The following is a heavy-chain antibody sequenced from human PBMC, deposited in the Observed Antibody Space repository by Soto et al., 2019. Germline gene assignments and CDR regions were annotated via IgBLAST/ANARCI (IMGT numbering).Heavy chain of an antibody. CDR2: IYWDDDN. J-gene: IGHJ4*02. V-gene: IGHV2-5*02. Sequence: QITLKESGPTLVKPTQTLTLTCTFSGFSLSTSGVGVGWIRQPPGKALEWLALIYWDDDNRYSPSLKSRLTIPQDTSKNQVVLTMTNMDPVDTATYYCAHLHSSNCYVYWGQGTLVTVSS. CDR1: GFSLSTSGVG. D-gene: IGHD6-13*01. CDR3: AHLHSSNCYVY.